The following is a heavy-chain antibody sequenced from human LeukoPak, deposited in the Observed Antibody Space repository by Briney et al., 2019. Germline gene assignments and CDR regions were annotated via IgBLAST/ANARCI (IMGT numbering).Heavy chain of an antibody. CDR2: ISGSGGST. J-gene: IGHJ4*02. V-gene: IGHV3-23*01. CDR3: AKETVYYYGSGSDYFDY. D-gene: IGHD3-10*01. Sequence: GGSLRLSCAASGFTFSSYAMSWVRQAPGKGLEWVSAISGSGGSTYYADSVKGRFTISRDNSKNTLYLQMNSLRAEDTAVYNCAKETVYYYGSGSDYFDYWGQGTLVTVSS. CDR1: GFTFSSYA.